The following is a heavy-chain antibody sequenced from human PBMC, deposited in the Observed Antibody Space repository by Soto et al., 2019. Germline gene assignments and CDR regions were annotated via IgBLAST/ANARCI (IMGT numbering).Heavy chain of an antibody. CDR2: VSANNGHT. J-gene: IGHJ6*02. V-gene: IGHV1-18*01. CDR3: ARDIESVTAKHFFYYYAMDV. Sequence: ASVKVSCKASGGTFSSYAISWVRQAPGQGLEWMGGVSANNGHTNYAQNLQGRVSMTTDTSTSTAYMELRGLTFDDTAVYYCARDIESVTAKHFFYYYAMDVWGQGTTVTVSS. D-gene: IGHD2-8*01. CDR1: GGTFSSYA.